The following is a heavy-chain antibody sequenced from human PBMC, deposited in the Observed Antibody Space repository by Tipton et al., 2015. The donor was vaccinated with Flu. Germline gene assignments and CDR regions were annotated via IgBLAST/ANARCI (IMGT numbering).Heavy chain of an antibody. D-gene: IGHD1-7*01. Sequence: QLVQSGAEVKKPGASVKVSCKASGYTFTRYGISWVRQAPGQGLEWMGWIRGYNGNTKYAEEFQGSVTMTTDTSTSTAYMELRSLRSDDTAVYYCARSQVYWNYTPNWFDPWGQGTLVTVSS. V-gene: IGHV1-18*01. CDR1: GYTFTRYG. J-gene: IGHJ5*02. CDR2: IRGYNGNT. CDR3: ARSQVYWNYTPNWFDP.